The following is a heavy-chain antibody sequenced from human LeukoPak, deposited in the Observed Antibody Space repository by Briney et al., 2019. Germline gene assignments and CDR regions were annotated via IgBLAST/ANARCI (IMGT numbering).Heavy chain of an antibody. V-gene: IGHV4-34*01. Sequence: SETLSLTCAVYGGSFSGYYWSWIRQPPGKGLEWIGEINHSGSTNYNPSLKSRVTISIDTSKNQFSLRLSSVTAADTAVYYCARHEDWRSADLWGQGTVVTVSS. CDR1: GGSFSGYY. CDR3: ARHEDWRSADL. D-gene: IGHD2-8*02. CDR2: INHSGST. J-gene: IGHJ3*01.